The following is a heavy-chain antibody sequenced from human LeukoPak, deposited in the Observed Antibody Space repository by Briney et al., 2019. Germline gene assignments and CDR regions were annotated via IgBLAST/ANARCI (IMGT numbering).Heavy chain of an antibody. CDR1: GGSFSGYY. CDR3: ARDGSSWYGGDY. J-gene: IGHJ4*02. Sequence: SETLSLTCAVYGGSFSGYYWSWIRQPPGKGLEWIGEINHSGSTNYNPSLKSRVTISVDTSKNQFSLKLSSVTAADTAVYYCARDGSSWYGGDYWGQGTLVTVSS. V-gene: IGHV4-34*01. D-gene: IGHD6-13*01. CDR2: INHSGST.